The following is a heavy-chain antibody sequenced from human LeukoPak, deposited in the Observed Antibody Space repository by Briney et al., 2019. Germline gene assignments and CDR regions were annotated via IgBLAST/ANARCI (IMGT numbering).Heavy chain of an antibody. CDR2: ISWNSGSI. CDR1: GFTFDDYA. CDR3: AKDKRGYSYGYFDP. J-gene: IGHJ5*02. Sequence: LAGGSLRLSCAASGFTFDDYAMHWVRQAPGKGLEWVSGISWNSGSIGYADSVKGRFTISRDNAKNSLYLQMNSLRAEDTALYYCAKDKRGYSYGYFDPWGQGTLVTVSS. V-gene: IGHV3-9*01. D-gene: IGHD5-18*01.